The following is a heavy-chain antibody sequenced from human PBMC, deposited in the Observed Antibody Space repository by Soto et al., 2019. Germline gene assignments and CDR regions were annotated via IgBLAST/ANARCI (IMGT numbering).Heavy chain of an antibody. CDR1: GYSFTSYW. Sequence: PXXSLKISWKGSGYSFTSYWIDWVRQMPGKGLEWMGIIYPGDSDTRYSPSFQGQVTISADKSISTAYLQWSSLKASDTAMYYCARHGPAAGTIDYGMDVWGQGTTVTVSS. D-gene: IGHD6-13*01. CDR3: ARHGPAAGTIDYGMDV. J-gene: IGHJ6*02. CDR2: IYPGDSDT. V-gene: IGHV5-51*01.